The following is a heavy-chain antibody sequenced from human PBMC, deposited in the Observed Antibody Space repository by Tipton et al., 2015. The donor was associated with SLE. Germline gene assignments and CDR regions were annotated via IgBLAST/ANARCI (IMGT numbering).Heavy chain of an antibody. D-gene: IGHD4-17*01. J-gene: IGHJ4*02. Sequence: TLSLTCAVYGGSFSGYYWSWIRQPPGKGLEWIGEINHSGSTNYNPSLKSRVTISVDTSKNQFSLKLSSVAAADTAVYYCARGAFKYGLLYGDYPRYFDYWGQGTLVTVSS. V-gene: IGHV4-34*01. CDR2: INHSGST. CDR1: GGSFSGYY. CDR3: ARGAFKYGLLYGDYPRYFDY.